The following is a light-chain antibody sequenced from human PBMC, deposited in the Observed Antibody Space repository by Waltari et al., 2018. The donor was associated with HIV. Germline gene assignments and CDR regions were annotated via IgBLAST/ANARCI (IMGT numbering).Light chain of an antibody. Sequence: QSALTQPRSVSGSPGQSVTMSCSGTSSDVGGYNYVSWYQQHPGKAPKLMIYDVNKRPSGVPDRFSGSKSGNTASLTISGLQAEDEADYYCAAWNDRLSGYVFGTGTKVTV. V-gene: IGLV2-11*01. J-gene: IGLJ1*01. CDR3: AAWNDRLSGYV. CDR2: DVN. CDR1: SSDVGGYNY.